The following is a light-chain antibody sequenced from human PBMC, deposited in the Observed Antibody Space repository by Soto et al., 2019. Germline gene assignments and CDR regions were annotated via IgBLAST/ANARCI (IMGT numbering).Light chain of an antibody. Sequence: EIVLTQSPGPLSLSPRERATLSCRASQSVSSSYLAWYQQKPGQAPRLLIYGASSRATGIPDRFSGSGSGTVFTLTISRLEPEDFAVYYCQQYGSSPQTFGQGTKVDIK. CDR3: QQYGSSPQT. J-gene: IGKJ1*01. V-gene: IGKV3-20*01. CDR1: QSVSSSY. CDR2: GAS.